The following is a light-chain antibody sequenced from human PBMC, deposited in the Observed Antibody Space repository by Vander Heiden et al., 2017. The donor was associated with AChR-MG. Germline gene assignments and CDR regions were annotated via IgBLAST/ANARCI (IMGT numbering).Light chain of an antibody. CDR1: QSVSSN. CDR3: QQYNNWPST. CDR2: GAS. V-gene: IGKV3-15*01. J-gene: IGKJ2*01. Sequence: EIVMTQSPATLSVSPGERATLSCRASQSVSSNLAWYQQKPDQAPRLLIYGASTRATGIPARFSGSGSGTEFTLTISSLQSEDFAVYYCQQYNNWPSTFGQGTKLEIK.